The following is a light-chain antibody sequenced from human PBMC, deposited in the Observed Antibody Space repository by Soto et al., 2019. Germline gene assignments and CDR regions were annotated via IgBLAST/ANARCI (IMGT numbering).Light chain of an antibody. CDR2: VNNNGSH. Sequence: QPVLTQSPSASASLGASVKLTCTLSSGHSSYAIAWHQQQPEKGPRYLMKVNNNGSHSKWDGISDRFSGSSSGTERYLTISSLQSEDEADYYCQTWGTGPAVFGGGTQLTVL. CDR1: SGHSSYA. CDR3: QTWGTGPAV. J-gene: IGLJ7*01. V-gene: IGLV4-69*01.